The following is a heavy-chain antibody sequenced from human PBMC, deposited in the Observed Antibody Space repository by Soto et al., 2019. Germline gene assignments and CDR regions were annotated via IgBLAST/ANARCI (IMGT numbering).Heavy chain of an antibody. Sequence: EVQLVESGGGLVQPGGSLRLSCSASGFTFSSYAMYWVRQAPGKGLEYVSAISSNGGSTYYADSVKGRFTISRDNSKNTLYLQMSSLRAEDTAVYYCVKVGFTYCFDYWGQGTLVTVSS. J-gene: IGHJ4*02. V-gene: IGHV3-64D*06. CDR2: ISSNGGST. CDR3: VKVGFTYCFDY. D-gene: IGHD3-10*01. CDR1: GFTFSSYA.